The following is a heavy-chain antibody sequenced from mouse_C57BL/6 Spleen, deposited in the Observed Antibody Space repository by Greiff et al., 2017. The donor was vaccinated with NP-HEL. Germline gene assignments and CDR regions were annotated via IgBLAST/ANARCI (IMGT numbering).Heavy chain of an antibody. CDR1: GYTFTSYW. J-gene: IGHJ1*03. D-gene: IGHD2-4*01. CDR2: IHPNSGST. Sequence: VQLQQPGAELVKPGASVKLSCKASGYTFTSYWMHWVKQRPGQGLEWIGMIHPNSGSTNYNEKFKSKATLTVDKSSSTAYLQLSSLTSEDSAVYYCARIYYDYDDWYFDVWGTGTTVTVSS. CDR3: ARIYYDYDDWYFDV. V-gene: IGHV1-64*01.